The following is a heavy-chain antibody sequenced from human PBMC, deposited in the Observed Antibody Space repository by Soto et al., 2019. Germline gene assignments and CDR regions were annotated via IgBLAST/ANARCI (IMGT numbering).Heavy chain of an antibody. CDR2: VGGSFFAS. Sequence: PGGSLRPSWAASGFTFSSYAMSWVRQAPGKGLEWVSSVGGSFFASYYADSVKGRFTISRDNSKNTLYLQMNSLRVDDTAVYYCAKRGDDFRSGYYYYFDYWGLGTLVTVS. V-gene: IGHV3-23*01. D-gene: IGHD3-3*01. CDR1: GFTFSSYA. J-gene: IGHJ4*02. CDR3: AKRGDDFRSGYYYYFDY.